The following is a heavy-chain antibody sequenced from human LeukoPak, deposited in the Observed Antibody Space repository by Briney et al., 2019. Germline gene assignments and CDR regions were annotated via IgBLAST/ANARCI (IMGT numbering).Heavy chain of an antibody. V-gene: IGHV4-34*08. CDR1: GGTFSGYD. CDR3: CAGRNVVVPAPILGFGPWAYYYSMDV. Sequence: PSATLSLTCAVYGGTFSGYDWNWIRQPPGKGLEWIGEINPSGSANNNPPLKNRVTISVNTSKNKISLKVSSVTAADTAVYYCCAGRNVVVPAPILGFGPWAYYYSMDVWGKGTTVTVSS. CDR2: INPSGSA. D-gene: IGHD2-2*02. J-gene: IGHJ6*03.